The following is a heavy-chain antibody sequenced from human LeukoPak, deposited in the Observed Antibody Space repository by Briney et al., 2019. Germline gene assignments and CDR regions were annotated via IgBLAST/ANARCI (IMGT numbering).Heavy chain of an antibody. V-gene: IGHV4-61*02. CDR1: GGSISSGSYY. D-gene: IGHD3-10*01. Sequence: PSETLSLTCTVSGGSISSGSYYWSWIRQPAGKGLEWIGRIYTSGSTNYNPSLKSRVTISVDTSKNQFSLKLSSVTAADTAVYYCARDFDGSGSYPPADWFDPWGQGTLVTVSS. J-gene: IGHJ5*02. CDR3: ARDFDGSGSYPPADWFDP. CDR2: IYTSGST.